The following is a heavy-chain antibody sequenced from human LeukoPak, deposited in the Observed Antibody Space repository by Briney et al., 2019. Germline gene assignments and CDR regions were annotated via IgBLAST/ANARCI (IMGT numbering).Heavy chain of an antibody. V-gene: IGHV4-30-4*01. J-gene: IGHJ4*02. CDR3: AREASGSSDFDY. CDR2: MYYSGST. CDR1: GGSISSSDYY. D-gene: IGHD3-10*01. Sequence: SETLSLTCTVSGGSISSSDYYWSWIRQPPGKGLECIGYMYYSGSTYYNPSLKSRVTISVDTSKNQFSLKLSSVTAADTAVYYCAREASGSSDFDYWGQGTLVTVSS.